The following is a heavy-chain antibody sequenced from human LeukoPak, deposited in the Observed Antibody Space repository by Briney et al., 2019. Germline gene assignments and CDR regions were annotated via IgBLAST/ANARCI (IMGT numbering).Heavy chain of an antibody. CDR3: ARGTIVVVPAPGLLDY. J-gene: IGHJ4*02. CDR2: ISAYNGNT. V-gene: IGHV1-18*01. CDR1: GYTFSSYG. D-gene: IGHD2-2*01. Sequence: AASVKVSCKASGYTFSSYGISWVRQAPGQGLEWMGWISAYNGNTNYAQKLQGRVTMTTDTSTSTAYMELRSLRSDDTAVYYCARGTIVVVPAPGLLDYWGQGTLVTVSS.